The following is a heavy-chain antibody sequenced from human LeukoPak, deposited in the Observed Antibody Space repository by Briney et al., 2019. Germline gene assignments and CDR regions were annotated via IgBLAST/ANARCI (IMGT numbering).Heavy chain of an antibody. CDR3: ARDLGPHRSSPNSGAFDI. CDR2: ISYDGSNK. Sequence: GGSLRLSCAASGFTFSSYAMHWVRQAPGKGLEWVAVISYDGSNKYYADSVKGRFTISRDNAKTSLYLQMNNLRADDTAVYYCARDLGPHRSSPNSGAFDIWGQGTMVTVSS. D-gene: IGHD6-6*01. CDR1: GFTFSSYA. J-gene: IGHJ3*02. V-gene: IGHV3-30*04.